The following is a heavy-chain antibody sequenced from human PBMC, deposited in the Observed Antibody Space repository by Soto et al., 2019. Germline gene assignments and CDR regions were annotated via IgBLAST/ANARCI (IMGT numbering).Heavy chain of an antibody. Sequence: PGGSLRLSCAASGFTFSSYGMHWVRQAPGKGLEWVAVISYDGSNKYYADSVKGRFTISRDNSKNTLYLQMNSLRAEDTAVYYCAKDSFGKDFWSGGMDVWGQGTTVTVSS. J-gene: IGHJ6*02. D-gene: IGHD3-3*01. CDR3: AKDSFGKDFWSGGMDV. V-gene: IGHV3-30*18. CDR1: GFTFSSYG. CDR2: ISYDGSNK.